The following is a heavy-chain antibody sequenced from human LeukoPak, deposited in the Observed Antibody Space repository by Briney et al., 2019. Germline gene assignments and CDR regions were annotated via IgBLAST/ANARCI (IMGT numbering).Heavy chain of an antibody. D-gene: IGHD3-10*01. CDR2: IRYDGSKK. J-gene: IGHJ4*02. Sequence: PGGSLRLSCVASGFSFSDCGMHWLRQAPGKGLEWVTFIRYDGSKKYYVDSVTGRFTISRDNSKNTVSLQMNSLRPEDTAVYYCVKGGYWDSGIALLEYWGQGSLVIVSS. V-gene: IGHV3-30*02. CDR1: GFSFSDCG. CDR3: VKGGYWDSGIALLEY.